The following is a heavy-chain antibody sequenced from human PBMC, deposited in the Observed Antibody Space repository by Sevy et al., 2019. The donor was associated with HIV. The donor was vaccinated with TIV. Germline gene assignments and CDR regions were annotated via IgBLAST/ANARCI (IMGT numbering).Heavy chain of an antibody. CDR2: ISGSSTHM. CDR1: GFILRNYS. D-gene: IGHD3-10*01. Sequence: GGSLRLSCAASGFILRNYSMNWVRQAPGKGLEWVASISGSSTHMNHACSVKGRFTISRDNAKNSLYLQMNSLRGEDTAIYYCAGDVRGSMIRGVIGWFDPWGRGTLVTVSS. V-gene: IGHV3-21*01. J-gene: IGHJ5*02. CDR3: AGDVRGSMIRGVIGWFDP.